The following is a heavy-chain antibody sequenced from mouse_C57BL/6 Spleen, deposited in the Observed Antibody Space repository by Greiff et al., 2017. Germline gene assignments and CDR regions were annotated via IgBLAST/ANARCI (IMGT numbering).Heavy chain of an antibody. V-gene: IGHV2-2*01. D-gene: IGHD2-4*01. Sequence: QVQLQQSGPGLVQPSQSLSITCTVSGFSLTSYGVHWVRQSPGKGLEWLGVIWRGGSTDYNAAFISRLSISKDNSKSQVFFKMNSLQADDTAIYYCAREGYDYDGGGFDYWGQGTTLTVSS. CDR1: GFSLTSYG. J-gene: IGHJ2*01. CDR3: AREGYDYDGGGFDY. CDR2: IWRGGST.